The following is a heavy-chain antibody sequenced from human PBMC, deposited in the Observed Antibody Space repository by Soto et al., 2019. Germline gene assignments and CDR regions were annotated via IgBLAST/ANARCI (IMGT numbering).Heavy chain of an antibody. CDR2: IYYSGST. D-gene: IGHD3-16*01. CDR3: ARVGGGAFDI. V-gene: IGHV4-59*01. CDR1: GGSISSYY. Sequence: QVQLQESGPGLVKPSETLSLTCTVSGGSISSYYWSWIRQLPGKGLEWIGYIYYSGSTNYNPSLKSRVTISVDTTKNQFSMMRSSVTAGDTAVYYCARVGGGAFDIWGKGTMVPVSS. J-gene: IGHJ3*02.